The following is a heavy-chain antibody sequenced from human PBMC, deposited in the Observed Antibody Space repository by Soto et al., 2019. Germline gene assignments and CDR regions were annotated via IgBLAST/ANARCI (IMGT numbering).Heavy chain of an antibody. J-gene: IGHJ4*02. D-gene: IGHD5-18*01. CDR1: GFTFITYP. V-gene: IGHV3-30-3*01. Sequence: LRLSCSASGFTFITYPMHWVRQAPGKGLEWVALISHDGSNKYYADSVKGRFTISRDNSKNTLYLQMNSLRAEDTAVYYCTRWDVQHDSYGYFWGQGTLVTVSS. CDR2: ISHDGSNK. CDR3: TRWDVQHDSYGYF.